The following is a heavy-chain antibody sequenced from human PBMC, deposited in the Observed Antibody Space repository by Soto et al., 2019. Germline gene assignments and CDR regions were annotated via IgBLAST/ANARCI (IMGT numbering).Heavy chain of an antibody. CDR2: IYYSGST. CDR1: GGSITSGGHY. V-gene: IGHV4-31*03. Sequence: QVQLQESGPGLVKPSQTLSLTCTVSGGSITSGGHYWSWIRQHPGKGLEWIGYIYYSGSTYYNPSLKSCVTISIDTSKNHLFLKVRSVTVADTAVYYCARDQGGITIFGVPYGMDVWGQGTTVTVS. J-gene: IGHJ6*02. CDR3: ARDQGGITIFGVPYGMDV. D-gene: IGHD3-3*01.